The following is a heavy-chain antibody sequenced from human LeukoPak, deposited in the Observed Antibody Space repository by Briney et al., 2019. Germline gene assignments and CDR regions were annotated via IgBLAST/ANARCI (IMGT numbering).Heavy chain of an antibody. CDR2: ISWNSGST. Sequence: GRSLRLSCAASGFTFDDYAMHWVRQAPGKGLEWVSGISWNSGSTGYADSVKGRFTISRDNAKNSLYLQMNNLRTEDMALYYCAKSRTTTSGYYNFDSWGQGTLVTVSS. J-gene: IGHJ4*02. D-gene: IGHD3-22*01. CDR3: AKSRTTTSGYYNFDS. CDR1: GFTFDDYA. V-gene: IGHV3-9*03.